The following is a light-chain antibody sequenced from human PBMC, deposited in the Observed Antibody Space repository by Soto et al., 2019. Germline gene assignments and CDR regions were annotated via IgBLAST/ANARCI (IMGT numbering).Light chain of an antibody. CDR3: QQYAGSPRT. Sequence: IVMTQSPDSRSVSPGDRHTLSCRASQNIYSNLAWYRHKPGQAPRLLISGASTGATGVPDRFTGSGSGTDCTPAINRVEPEDFAVYFCQQYAGSPRTFGQGTKVDIK. CDR1: QNIYSN. V-gene: IGKV3-20*01. CDR2: GAS. J-gene: IGKJ1*01.